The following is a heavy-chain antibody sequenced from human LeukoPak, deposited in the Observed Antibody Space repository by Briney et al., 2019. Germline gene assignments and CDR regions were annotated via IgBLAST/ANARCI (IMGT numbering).Heavy chain of an antibody. J-gene: IGHJ4*02. Sequence: SVKVSCKASGGTFSSYAISWGRQAPGQGLEWMGRIIPILGIANYAQKFQGRVTITADKSTSTAYMELSSLRSEDTAVYYCARGPSAFSFDYWGQGTLVTVSS. CDR1: GGTFSSYA. CDR3: ARGPSAFSFDY. V-gene: IGHV1-69*04. D-gene: IGHD6-19*01. CDR2: IIPILGIA.